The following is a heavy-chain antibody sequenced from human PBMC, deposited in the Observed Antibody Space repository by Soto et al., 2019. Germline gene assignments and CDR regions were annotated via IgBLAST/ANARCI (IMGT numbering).Heavy chain of an antibody. CDR2: IIPILGIA. Sequence: ASVKVSCKASGGTFSSYTISWVRQAPGQGLEWMGRIIPILGIANYAQKFQGRVTITADKSTSTAYMELSSLRSEDTAVYYCARSYSSGRYYFDYWGQGTLVTVSS. CDR3: ARSYSSGRYYFDY. CDR1: GGTFSSYT. J-gene: IGHJ4*02. D-gene: IGHD6-19*01. V-gene: IGHV1-69*02.